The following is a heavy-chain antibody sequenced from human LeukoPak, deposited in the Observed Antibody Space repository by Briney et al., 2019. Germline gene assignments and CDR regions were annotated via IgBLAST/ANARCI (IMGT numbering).Heavy chain of an antibody. V-gene: IGHV5-51*01. Sequence: GESLKISCKGSGYSFTSYWIGWVRQMPGKGLEWMGVIYPGDSDTTYSPSFQGQVTISADKSISTAYLQWSSLKASDSAMYYCGRIPAAGSLKGSFDIWRQGTMVTVSS. CDR1: GYSFTSYW. J-gene: IGHJ3*02. CDR2: IYPGDSDT. D-gene: IGHD6-13*01. CDR3: GRIPAAGSLKGSFDI.